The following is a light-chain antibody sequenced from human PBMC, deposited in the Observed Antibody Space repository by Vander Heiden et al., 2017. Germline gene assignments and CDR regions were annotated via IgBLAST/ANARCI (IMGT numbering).Light chain of an antibody. Sequence: AIQLSPSPSSPSASVGDRVTITCRARQGISSALAWYQQKPGKAPRLRIYDASSWESGVPARFSGSGSGTDFTLTISSLQPEDFATYYCQQFKSYPRTFGQGTRLEMK. CDR2: DAS. J-gene: IGKJ5*01. CDR3: QQFKSYPRT. CDR1: QGISSA. V-gene: IGKV1-13*02.